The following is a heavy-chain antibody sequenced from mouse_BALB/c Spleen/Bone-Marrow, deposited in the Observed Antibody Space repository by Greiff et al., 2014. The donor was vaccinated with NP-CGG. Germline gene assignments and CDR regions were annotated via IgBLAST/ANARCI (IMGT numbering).Heavy chain of an antibody. CDR3: ARSHGYYPYWYFDV. CDR2: INPSDSET. CDR1: GYTFTSYW. Sequence: VQLQESGAELVKPGAPVKLSCKASGYTFTSYWMNRVKQRPGRGLEWIGRINPSDSETHYNQKFKDKATLTVDKSSSTAYIQLSSLTSEDSAVYYCARSHGYYPYWYFDVWGAGTTVTVSS. J-gene: IGHJ1*01. D-gene: IGHD2-3*01. V-gene: IGHV1-69*02.